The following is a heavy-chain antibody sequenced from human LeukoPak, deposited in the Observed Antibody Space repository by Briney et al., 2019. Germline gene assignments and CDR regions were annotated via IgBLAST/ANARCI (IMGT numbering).Heavy chain of an antibody. J-gene: IGHJ4*02. D-gene: IGHD5-18*01. Sequence: SETLSLTCAVYGRSFSGYYWTWIRQTPGKGLEWIGEINHSGITDYNPSLRSRVTISVDTSKNQFSLKLSSVTAADTAVYYCARRGYSYGLWGQGTLVTVSS. CDR2: INHSGIT. V-gene: IGHV4-34*01. CDR3: ARRGYSYGL. CDR1: GRSFSGYY.